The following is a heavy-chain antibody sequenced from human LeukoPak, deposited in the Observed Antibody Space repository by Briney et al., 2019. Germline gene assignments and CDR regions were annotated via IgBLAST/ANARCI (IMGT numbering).Heavy chain of an antibody. CDR1: GFTFSSYS. CDR2: ISSSSTYM. D-gene: IGHD4-11*01. V-gene: IGHV3-21*01. J-gene: IGHJ4*02. CDR3: ARLLSPTITTSDY. Sequence: GGSLRLSCAASGFTFSSYSMNWVRQAPGKGLEWVSSISSSSTYMYYADSMKGRFTISRDNAKNSLYLQLNSLRAEDTAVCFCARLLSPTITTSDYWGQGTLVTVSS.